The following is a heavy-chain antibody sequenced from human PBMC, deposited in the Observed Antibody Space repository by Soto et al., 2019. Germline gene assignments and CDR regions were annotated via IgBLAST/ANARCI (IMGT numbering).Heavy chain of an antibody. Sequence: LSCAASGFTFSSYAMHWVRQAPGKGLEWVAVISYDGSNKYYADSVKGRFTISRDNSKNTLYLQMNSLRAEDTAVYYCASTVDIWGQGTMVTVSS. V-gene: IGHV3-30-3*01. CDR1: GFTFSSYA. CDR3: ASTVDI. CDR2: ISYDGSNK. J-gene: IGHJ3*02.